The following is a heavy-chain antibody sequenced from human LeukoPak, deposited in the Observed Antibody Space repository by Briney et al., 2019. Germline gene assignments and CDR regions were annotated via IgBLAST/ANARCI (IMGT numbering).Heavy chain of an antibody. CDR3: AREIVATYYGMDV. Sequence: GGPLRLSCAASGFTFSSFGMHWVRQAPGKGLEWVALIRFDGSNKYYADSVKGRFTISRDNSKNTLYLQMNSLRVEDTAVYYCAREIVATYYGMDVWGQGTTVTVSS. CDR1: GFTFSSFG. CDR2: IRFDGSNK. J-gene: IGHJ6*02. D-gene: IGHD5-12*01. V-gene: IGHV3-30*02.